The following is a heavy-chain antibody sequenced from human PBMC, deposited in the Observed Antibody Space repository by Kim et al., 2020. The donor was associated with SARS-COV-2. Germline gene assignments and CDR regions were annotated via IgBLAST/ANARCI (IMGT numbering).Heavy chain of an antibody. V-gene: IGHV4-59*08. J-gene: IGHJ6*03. D-gene: IGHD3-3*01. CDR3: AGKNYDFWSGSFYYMDL. Sequence: SETLSLTCTVSGGSISGHYWSWIRQAPGKGLEWVGYIYYSGRTNYHPSLESRVTISIDTSKKQFSLKLTSVTAADAAVDYCAGKNYDFWSGSFYYMDLWG. CDR1: GGSISGHY. CDR2: IYYSGRT.